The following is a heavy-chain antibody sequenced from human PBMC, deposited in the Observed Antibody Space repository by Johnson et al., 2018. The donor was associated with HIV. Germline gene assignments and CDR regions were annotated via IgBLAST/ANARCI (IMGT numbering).Heavy chain of an antibody. CDR3: VRVGPTLYDAFDI. Sequence: VQLVESGGGLVQPGGSLRLSCAASGFTFDDHGMSWVRQAPGRGLEWVGRVRNKGQRYSTSYAASVKGRFTFSRDDLKKSLFLQMNRLKTEDSAVYYCVRVGPTLYDAFDIWGQGTTVTVSS. V-gene: IGHV3-72*01. CDR1: GFTFDDHG. D-gene: IGHD2-15*01. J-gene: IGHJ3*02. CDR2: VRNKGQRYST.